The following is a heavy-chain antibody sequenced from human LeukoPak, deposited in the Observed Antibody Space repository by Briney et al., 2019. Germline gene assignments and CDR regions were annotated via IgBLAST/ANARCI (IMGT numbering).Heavy chain of an antibody. CDR1: GFTVSSNY. CDR3: ARARAAAGTWFAYYYYGMDV. Sequence: GGSLRLSCAASGFTVSSNYMSWVRQAPRKGLEWVSVIYSGGSTYYADSVKGRFTISRDNSKNTLYLQMNSLRAEDTAVYYCARARAAAGTWFAYYYYGMDVWGPGTTVTVSS. J-gene: IGHJ6*02. CDR2: IYSGGST. D-gene: IGHD6-13*01. V-gene: IGHV3-66*01.